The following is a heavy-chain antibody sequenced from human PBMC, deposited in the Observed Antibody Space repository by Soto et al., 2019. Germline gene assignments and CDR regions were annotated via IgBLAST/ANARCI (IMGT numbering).Heavy chain of an antibody. CDR3: ATMGTTATGLYSFDY. V-gene: IGHV4-30-4*01. D-gene: IGHD4-17*01. Sequence: SETLSLTCSVSGGSISSGYWTWIRQPPGKGLEWIGFISYSGSTYYSTSLKSRVTTSVDTSKSQFSLNLSFVTAADTAVYYCATMGTTATGLYSFDYWGQGSLVTVSS. J-gene: IGHJ4*02. CDR1: GGSISSGY. CDR2: ISYSGST.